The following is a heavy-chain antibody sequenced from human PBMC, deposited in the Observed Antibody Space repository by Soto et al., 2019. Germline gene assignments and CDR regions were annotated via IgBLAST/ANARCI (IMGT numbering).Heavy chain of an antibody. CDR2: ISYDGSNK. D-gene: IGHD3-22*01. CDR3: ANDLSRYYYDSTGYTLDY. J-gene: IGHJ4*02. Sequence: GGSLRLSCAASGFTFSSYGMHWVRQAPGKGLEWVAVISYDGSNKYYADSVKGRFTISRDNSKNTLYLQMNSLRAEDTAVYYCANDLSRYYYDSTGYTLDYWGKGTMVTX. CDR1: GFTFSSYG. V-gene: IGHV3-30*18.